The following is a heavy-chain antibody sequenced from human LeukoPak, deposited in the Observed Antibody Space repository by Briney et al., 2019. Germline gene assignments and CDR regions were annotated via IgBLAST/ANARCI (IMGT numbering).Heavy chain of an antibody. V-gene: IGHV3-21*01. D-gene: IGHD2-21*02. CDR3: ARLAYCGGDCYWFDL. CDR1: GFTFSTYS. Sequence: GGSLRLSCAASGFTFSTYSMNWVRQAPGKGLEWVSSITVSTSYIYYADSVRGRFTISRDNAKNSLYLQMNSLRAEDTAVYYCARLAYCGGDCYWFDLWGRGTLGTISS. CDR2: ITVSTSYI. J-gene: IGHJ2*01.